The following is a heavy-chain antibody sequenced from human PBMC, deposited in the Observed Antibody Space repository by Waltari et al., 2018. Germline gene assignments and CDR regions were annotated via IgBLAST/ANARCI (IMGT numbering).Heavy chain of an antibody. CDR2: IYYSGST. Sequence: QLQLQESGPGLVKPSETLSLTCTVSGGSISSRSYYWGWIRQPPGKGLEWIGSIYYSGSTYYNPSLKSRVTISVDTSKNQFSLKLSSVTAADTAVYYCARDRRGLYSRAHGDVWGQGTTVTVSS. CDR1: GGSISSRSYY. J-gene: IGHJ6*02. D-gene: IGHD6-13*01. CDR3: ARDRRGLYSRAHGDV. V-gene: IGHV4-39*07.